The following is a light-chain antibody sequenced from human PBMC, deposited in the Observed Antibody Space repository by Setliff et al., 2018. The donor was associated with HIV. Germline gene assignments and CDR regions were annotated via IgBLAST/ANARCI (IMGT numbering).Light chain of an antibody. Sequence: QSALTQPASVSGSPGQSITISCTGTSSDVGSYNLVSWYQQHPGKAPKLMISEVSKRPSGVSNRFSGSKSGNTASLTISGLQAEDEADYYCCSYAGSSTLVFGGGTKVTVL. CDR2: EVS. J-gene: IGLJ2*01. CDR1: SSDVGSYNL. CDR3: CSYAGSSTLV. V-gene: IGLV2-23*02.